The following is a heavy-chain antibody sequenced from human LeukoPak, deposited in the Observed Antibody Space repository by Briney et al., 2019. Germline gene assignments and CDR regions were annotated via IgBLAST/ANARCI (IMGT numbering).Heavy chain of an antibody. J-gene: IGHJ2*01. V-gene: IGHV3-7*03. CDR2: MKGDASLI. D-gene: IGHD2-15*01. Sequence: GGSLRLSCAASGFTFGNFWMSWVRQAPGRGLQWVASMKGDASLIYYVDSVKGRFTISRDNAKNSLFLHMNSLRVEDTALYYCARDRVVVATTTPPYWYFDLWGRGTRVTVSS. CDR1: GFTFGNFW. CDR3: ARDRVVVATTTPPYWYFDL.